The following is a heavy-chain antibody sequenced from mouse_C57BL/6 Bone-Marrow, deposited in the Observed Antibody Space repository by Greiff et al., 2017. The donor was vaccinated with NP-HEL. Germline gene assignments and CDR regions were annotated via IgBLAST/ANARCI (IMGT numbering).Heavy chain of an antibody. CDR3: ARYIRTFFDY. CDR1: GFTFTDYY. CDR2: IRNKANGYTT. V-gene: IGHV7-3*01. J-gene: IGHJ2*01. Sequence: EVQGVESGGGLVQPGGSLSLSCAASGFTFTDYYMSWVRQPPGKALEWLGFIRNKANGYTTEYSASVKGRFTIYRDNSQSILYIQMNALRAEDSATYCCARYIRTFFDYWGQGTTLTVSS.